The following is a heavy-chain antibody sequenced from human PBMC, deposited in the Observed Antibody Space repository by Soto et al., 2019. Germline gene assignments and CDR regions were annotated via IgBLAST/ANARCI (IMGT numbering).Heavy chain of an antibody. CDR2: INPNSGGT. Sequence: DSVKVSCKASGYTFTGYYMHWVRQAPGQGLEWMGWINPNSGGTNYAQKFQGWVTMTRDTSISTAYMELSRLRSDDTAVYYCARDPNYYGSGSYYSYYYYGMDVWGQGTTVTVSS. CDR3: ARDPNYYGSGSYYSYYYYGMDV. V-gene: IGHV1-2*04. D-gene: IGHD3-10*01. J-gene: IGHJ6*02. CDR1: GYTFTGYY.